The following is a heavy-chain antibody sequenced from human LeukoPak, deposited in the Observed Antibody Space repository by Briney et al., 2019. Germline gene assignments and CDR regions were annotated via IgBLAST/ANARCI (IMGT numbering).Heavy chain of an antibody. V-gene: IGHV4-59*08. CDR2: IYYSGSI. CDR1: GGSLSNYY. D-gene: IGHD2-2*01. Sequence: PSETLSLTCTVSGGSLSNYYWSWIRQPPGKGLEWIGYIYYSGSINYNPSLKSRVTISVDMSKNQFSLQLSSVTAADTAVYYCVGPTCLRGGYCSTNPWGQGTLVTVSS. J-gene: IGHJ5*02. CDR3: VGPTCLRGGYCSTNP.